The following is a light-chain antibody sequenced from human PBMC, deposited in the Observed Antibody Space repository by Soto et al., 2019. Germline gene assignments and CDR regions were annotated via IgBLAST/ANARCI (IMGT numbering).Light chain of an antibody. Sequence: DIQMTQSPSSLSASVGDRVTITCQASQDISNYLNWYQQKPGKAPKLLIYDASNLETGVPSRFSGSGSGTDFTFTISSLQPEDISTYYCQQYDNLRLTVGGGTKVAIK. J-gene: IGKJ4*01. CDR2: DAS. CDR1: QDISNY. V-gene: IGKV1-33*01. CDR3: QQYDNLRLT.